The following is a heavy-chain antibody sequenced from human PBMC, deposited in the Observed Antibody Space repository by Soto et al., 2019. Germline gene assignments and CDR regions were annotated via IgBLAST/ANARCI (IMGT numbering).Heavy chain of an antibody. CDR1: GGSVSSGSYY. J-gene: IGHJ4*02. V-gene: IGHV4-61*01. Sequence: QVQLQESGPGLVKPSETLSLTCTVSGGSVSSGSYYWSWIRQPPGKGLEWIGHIYYSGSTNYNPSLKSRVPMSLDTSKNQLTLKLSSVNAADTAVYYWARIKLDSSGWGFDYWGQGTLVTFSS. CDR2: IYYSGST. D-gene: IGHD6-19*01. CDR3: ARIKLDSSGWGFDY.